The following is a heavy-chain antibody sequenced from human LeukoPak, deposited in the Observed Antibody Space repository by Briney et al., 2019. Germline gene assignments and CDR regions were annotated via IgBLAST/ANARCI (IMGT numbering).Heavy chain of an antibody. Sequence: GGSLRLSCAASGFTFSSYWMSWVRQAPGKGLEWVANIKQGGSEKYYVDSVKGRFTISRDNAKNSLYLQMNSLRAEDTAVYYCARDEGQFEPDFDYWGQGTLVTVSS. J-gene: IGHJ4*02. CDR1: GFTFSSYW. CDR3: ARDEGQFEPDFDY. D-gene: IGHD1-14*01. CDR2: IKQGGSEK. V-gene: IGHV3-7*01.